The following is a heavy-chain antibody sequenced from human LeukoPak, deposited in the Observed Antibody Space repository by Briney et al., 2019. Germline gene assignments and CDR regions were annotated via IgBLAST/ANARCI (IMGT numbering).Heavy chain of an antibody. J-gene: IGHJ5*02. CDR3: AKDLRMRAIAAAADNWFDP. V-gene: IGHV3-30*18. CDR1: GFTFSSYG. CDR2: ISYDGSNK. Sequence: GGSLRPSCAASGFTFSSYGMHWVRQAPGKGLEWVAVISYDGSNKYYADSVKGRFTISRDNSKNTLYLQMNSLRAEATAVYSCAKDLRMRAIAAAADNWFDPWGQGTLVTVSS. D-gene: IGHD6-13*01.